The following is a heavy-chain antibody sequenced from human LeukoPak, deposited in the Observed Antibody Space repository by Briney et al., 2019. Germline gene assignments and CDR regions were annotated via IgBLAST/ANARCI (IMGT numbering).Heavy chain of an antibody. CDR2: IYYSGST. J-gene: IGHJ6*02. CDR3: ASSPVVVPAAIYYYGMDV. D-gene: IGHD2-2*01. Sequence: SETLSLTCTVSGGSISSYYWSWIRQPPGKGLEWIGYIYYSGSTNYNPPLKSRVTISVDTSKNQFSLKLSSVTAADTAVYYCASSPVVVPAAIYYYGMDVWGQGTTVTVSS. V-gene: IGHV4-59*01. CDR1: GGSISSYY.